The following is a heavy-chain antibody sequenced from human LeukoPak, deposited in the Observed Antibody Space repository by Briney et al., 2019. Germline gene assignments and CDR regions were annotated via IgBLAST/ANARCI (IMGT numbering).Heavy chain of an antibody. Sequence: PSETLSLTCTVSGGPMSSHYWSWFRQPPAKGLECIGYIYYSGSTTYNPSLKSRLTISVDTSKNQFSLKLTSVTAADTAVYYCARGGWYQDYWGQGTLVTVSS. J-gene: IGHJ4*02. CDR3: ARGGWYQDY. V-gene: IGHV4-59*08. D-gene: IGHD6-19*01. CDR2: IYYSGST. CDR1: GGPMSSHY.